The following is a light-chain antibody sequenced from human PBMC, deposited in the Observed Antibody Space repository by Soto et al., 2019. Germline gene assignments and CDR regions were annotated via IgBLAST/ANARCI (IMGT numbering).Light chain of an antibody. Sequence: IVMTQSPATLSVSPGERATLSCRASQSVSSYLAWYPQKPGQAPRLLIYGASTRATGVPARVSGSGSGTEFTLTISSLQSEDFAVYYCQQDNNWPPETFGQGTKVQIK. V-gene: IGKV3-15*01. CDR3: QQDNNWPPET. CDR1: QSVSSY. CDR2: GAS. J-gene: IGKJ1*01.